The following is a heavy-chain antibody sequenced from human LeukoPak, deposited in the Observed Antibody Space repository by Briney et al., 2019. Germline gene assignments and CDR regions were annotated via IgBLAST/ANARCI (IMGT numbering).Heavy chain of an antibody. CDR3: ARDGYNPIDY. J-gene: IGHJ4*02. CDR1: GGSISSSSYY. D-gene: IGHD5-24*01. CDR2: IYYSGIT. V-gene: IGHV4-39*07. Sequence: SETLSLTCTVSGGSISSSSYYWGWIRQPPGKGLEWIGTIYYSGITYYNPSLKSRVSISVDTSKNQFSLKLSSVTAADTAVYYCARDGYNPIDYWGQGTLVTVSS.